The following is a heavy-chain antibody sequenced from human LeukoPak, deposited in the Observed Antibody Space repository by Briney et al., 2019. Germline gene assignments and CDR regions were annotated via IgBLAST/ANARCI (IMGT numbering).Heavy chain of an antibody. Sequence: GGSLRLSCAASGFTFSSYAMSWVRQAPGKGLEWVSTFGRSGGSTFYADSVKGRFTISRDNSKNTLYLQMNSLRAEDTAVYYCAKRVSSGLYYFDYWGQGTLVTVSS. J-gene: IGHJ4*02. V-gene: IGHV3-23*01. D-gene: IGHD5-12*01. CDR3: AKRVSSGLYYFDY. CDR1: GFTFSSYA. CDR2: FGRSGGST.